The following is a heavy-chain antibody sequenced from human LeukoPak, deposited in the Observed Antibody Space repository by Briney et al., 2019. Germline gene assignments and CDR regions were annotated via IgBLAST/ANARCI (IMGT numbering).Heavy chain of an antibody. V-gene: IGHV1-24*01. CDR2: FDPEDGET. D-gene: IGHD3-9*01. J-gene: IGHJ4*02. Sequence: GASVKVSCKVSGYTLTELSMHWVRQAPGKGLEWMGGFDPEDGETIYAQKFQGRVTMTEDTSTDTAYMELSSLRSEDTAVYYCVNGIDILTGFEIWGQGTLDTVSS. CDR1: GYTLTELS. CDR3: VNGIDILTGFEI.